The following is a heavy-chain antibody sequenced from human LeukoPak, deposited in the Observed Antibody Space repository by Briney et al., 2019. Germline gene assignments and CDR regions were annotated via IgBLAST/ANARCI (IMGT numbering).Heavy chain of an antibody. D-gene: IGHD6-13*01. J-gene: IGHJ4*02. CDR1: GGSISSYY. CDR2: IYTSGST. V-gene: IGHV4-4*07. CDR3: ARKRGYSSSWSPRDYFDY. Sequence: PSETLSLTCTVSGGSISSYYWSWIRQPAGKGLEWIGRIYTSGSTNYNPSLKSRVTMSVDTSKNQFFLKLSSVTAADTAVYYCARKRGYSSSWSPRDYFDYWGQGTLVIVSS.